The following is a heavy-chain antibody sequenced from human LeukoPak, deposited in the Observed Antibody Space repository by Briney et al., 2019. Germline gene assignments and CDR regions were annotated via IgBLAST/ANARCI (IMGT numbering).Heavy chain of an antibody. J-gene: IGHJ4*02. CDR2: IYYSGST. D-gene: IGHD4-17*01. CDR1: GGSISSYY. Sequence: SETLSLTCTVSGGSISSYYWSWIRQPPGKGLEWIGYIYYSGSTNYNPSLKSRVTISVDTSKDQFSLKLSSVTAADTAVYYCARGHDYGDYVMGYWGQGTLVTVSS. V-gene: IGHV4-59*01. CDR3: ARGHDYGDYVMGY.